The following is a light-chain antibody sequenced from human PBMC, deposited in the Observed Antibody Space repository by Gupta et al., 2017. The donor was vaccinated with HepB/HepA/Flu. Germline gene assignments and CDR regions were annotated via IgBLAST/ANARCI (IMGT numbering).Light chain of an antibody. CDR2: DVS. Sequence: QSALTQPASVSGSPGQSITISCTGASSDVGDYKYVSWYQHHPGKAPKLMIYDVSNRPSGVANRFSGSKFGNTASLTISGLQAEDEADYYCSSYISTRSPFVFGTGTKVTVL. V-gene: IGLV2-14*03. J-gene: IGLJ1*01. CDR1: SSDVGDYKY. CDR3: SSYISTRSPFV.